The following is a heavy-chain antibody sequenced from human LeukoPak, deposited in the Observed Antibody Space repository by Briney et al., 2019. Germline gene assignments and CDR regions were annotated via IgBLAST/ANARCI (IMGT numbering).Heavy chain of an antibody. CDR2: ISSSGSTI. V-gene: IGHV3-11*01. D-gene: IGHD2-15*01. CDR3: ARDCSGGSCSDY. CDR1: GFTFSDYY. Sequence: PGGSLRLSCAASGFTFSDYYMSWLRQAPGKGLEWVSYISSSGSTIYYADSVKGRFTISRDNAKNSLYLQVNSLRAEDTAVYYCARDCSGGSCSDYWGQGTLVTVSS. J-gene: IGHJ4*02.